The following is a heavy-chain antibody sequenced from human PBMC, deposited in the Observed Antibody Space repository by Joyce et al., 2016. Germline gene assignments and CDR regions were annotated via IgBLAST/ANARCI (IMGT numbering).Heavy chain of an antibody. CDR1: GGSISSFH. CDR3: ARRTTNYYYGLDV. CDR2: IYYSGST. D-gene: IGHD1-1*01. Sequence: QAQLQESGPGLVKPSETLSLTCTISGGSISSFHWNWIRQSPGKGLEWIGNIYYSGSTNYHPSLKTRVTMSIDTSKNQFSLTLTSVTAADTAVYYCARRTTNYYYGLDVWGQGATVTVSS. J-gene: IGHJ6*02. V-gene: IGHV4-59*01.